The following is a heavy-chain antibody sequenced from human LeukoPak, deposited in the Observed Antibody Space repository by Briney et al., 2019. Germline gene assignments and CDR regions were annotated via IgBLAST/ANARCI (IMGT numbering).Heavy chain of an antibody. J-gene: IGHJ6*02. CDR2: ISYDGSNK. CDR3: ATDLVPAAGNYYYGMDV. V-gene: IGHV3-30*03. D-gene: IGHD2-2*01. CDR1: GFTFSCYG. Sequence: GRSLRPSCAASGFTFSCYGMHWVRQAPGKGLEWVAVISYDGSNKYYADSVKGRFTISRDNSKNTLYLQMNSLRAEDTAVYYCATDLVPAAGNYYYGMDVWGQGTTVTVSS.